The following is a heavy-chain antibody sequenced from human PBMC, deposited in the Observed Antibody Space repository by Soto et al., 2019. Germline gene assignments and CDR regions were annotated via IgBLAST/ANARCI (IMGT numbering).Heavy chain of an antibody. J-gene: IGHJ4*02. V-gene: IGHV4-59*01. D-gene: IGHD7-27*01. Sequence: SETLSLTCTVSGGSISSYYWSWIRQPPGKGLEWIGYIYYRGSTNYNPSLKSRVTISVDTSKNQFSLKLSSVTTADTAVYYCARVVQPGPNWGNYFDYWGQGTLVTVSS. CDR3: ARVVQPGPNWGNYFDY. CDR1: GGSISSYY. CDR2: IYYRGST.